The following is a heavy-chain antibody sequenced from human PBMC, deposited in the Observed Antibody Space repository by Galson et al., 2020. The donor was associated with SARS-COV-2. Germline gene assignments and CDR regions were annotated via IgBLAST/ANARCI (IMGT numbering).Heavy chain of an antibody. CDR2: IKQDGSEK. J-gene: IGHJ6*02. V-gene: IGHV3-7*01. Sequence: GESLKISCAASGFTFSSYWMSWVRQAPGKGLEWVANIKQDGSEKYYVDSVKGRFTISRDNAKNSLYLQMNSLRAEDTAVYYCARDSIAVAGSPNYYYYGMDVWGQGTTVTVSS. CDR3: ARDSIAVAGSPNYYYYGMDV. CDR1: GFTFSSYW. D-gene: IGHD6-19*01.